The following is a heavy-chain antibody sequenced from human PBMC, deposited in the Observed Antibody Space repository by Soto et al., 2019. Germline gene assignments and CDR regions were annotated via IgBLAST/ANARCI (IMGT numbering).Heavy chain of an antibody. CDR2: IDPSDSQT. CDR3: ARQIYDSYTAPNFHYYFDS. J-gene: IGHJ5*01. Sequence: GESLKISCQGSGYSFAGYWITWVRQKPGKGLEWMGRIDPSDSQTYYSPSFRGHVTISVTKSITTVFLQWSSLRASDTAMYYCARQIYDSYTAPNFHYYFDSWGQGTPVTVSS. D-gene: IGHD5-18*01. V-gene: IGHV5-10-1*01. CDR1: GYSFAGYW.